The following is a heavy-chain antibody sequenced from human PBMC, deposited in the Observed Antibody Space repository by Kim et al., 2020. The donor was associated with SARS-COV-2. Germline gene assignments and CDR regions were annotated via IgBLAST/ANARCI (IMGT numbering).Heavy chain of an antibody. D-gene: IGHD4-4*01. CDR3: ARGPNYSPFDY. Sequence: PDPVRGRFTISRNNDKNPLYLQMNSLRAEDTAVYYCARGPNYSPFDYWGQGTLVTVSS. J-gene: IGHJ4*02. V-gene: IGHV3-11*04.